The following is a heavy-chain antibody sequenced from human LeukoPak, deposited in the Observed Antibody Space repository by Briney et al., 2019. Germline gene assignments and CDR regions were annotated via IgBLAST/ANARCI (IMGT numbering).Heavy chain of an antibody. CDR3: SRDCSSAWCIFAF. D-gene: IGHD6-19*01. CDR1: GYNFTTYG. Sequence: AAVKVSCKASGYNFTTYGITWVRQAPGQGLEGIGWISAHNGNTNYAQNLQGRVTMTTDTTTTTAYMELRSLRSDDTAVYYCSRDCSSAWCIFAFWGQGTLVTVSS. CDR2: ISAHNGNT. J-gene: IGHJ4*02. V-gene: IGHV1-18*04.